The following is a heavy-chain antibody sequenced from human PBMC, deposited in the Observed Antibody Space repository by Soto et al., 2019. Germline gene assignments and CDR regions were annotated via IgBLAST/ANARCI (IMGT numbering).Heavy chain of an antibody. Sequence: GESLKISCKGSGYSFTSYWIGWVRQMPGKGLEWMGIIYPGDSDTRYSPSFQGQVTISADKSISTAYLQWSSLKASDTAMYYCARLYYYDSSGYYYYYYGMDVWGQGTTVTVSS. V-gene: IGHV5-51*01. D-gene: IGHD3-22*01. CDR1: GYSFTSYW. CDR2: IYPGDSDT. J-gene: IGHJ6*02. CDR3: ARLYYYDSSGYYYYYYGMDV.